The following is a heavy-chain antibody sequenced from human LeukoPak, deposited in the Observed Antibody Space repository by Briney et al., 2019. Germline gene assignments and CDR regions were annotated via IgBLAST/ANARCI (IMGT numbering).Heavy chain of an antibody. CDR1: GGSISSSSYY. Sequence: SETLSLTCTVSGGSISSSSYYWGWIRQPPGKGLEWTGSIYHSGSTHHNPSLKSRLTIFVDTSKNQFSLKVNSVTAADTAVYYCARNGTVTVSGTKFNYFDYWGQGTLVTVS. CDR2: IYHSGST. D-gene: IGHD4-17*01. V-gene: IGHV4-39*01. CDR3: ARNGTVTVSGTKFNYFDY. J-gene: IGHJ4*02.